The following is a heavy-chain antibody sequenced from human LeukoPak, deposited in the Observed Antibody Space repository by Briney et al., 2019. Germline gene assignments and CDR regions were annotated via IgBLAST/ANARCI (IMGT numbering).Heavy chain of an antibody. D-gene: IGHD3-22*01. J-gene: IGHJ4*02. CDR2: ISAYNGNT. CDR3: ARDLSYDSSGYCGY. V-gene: IGHV1-18*01. CDR1: GYTFTSYG. Sequence: AXVKVSCKASGYTFTSYGISWVRQAPGQGLEWMGWISAYNGNTNYAQKLQGRVTMTTDTSTSTAYMELRSLRSDDTAVYYCARDLSYDSSGYCGYWGQGTLVTVSS.